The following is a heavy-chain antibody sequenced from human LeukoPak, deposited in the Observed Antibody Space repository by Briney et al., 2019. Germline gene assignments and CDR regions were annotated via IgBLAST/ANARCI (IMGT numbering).Heavy chain of an antibody. CDR2: IWHDGSNN. CDR1: GFTFSNYG. V-gene: IGHV3-33*01. J-gene: IGHJ4*02. CDR3: ARDRNLWSSVSYPGF. D-gene: IGHD3-22*01. Sequence: PGASVRLSCAASGFTFSNYGMHWVRQAPGKGLEWVAVIWHDGSNNYYTDSVKGRFTISRDDSKNTLYLQMNSLRAEDTAVYFCARDRNLWSSVSYPGFWAQGTLVTVSS.